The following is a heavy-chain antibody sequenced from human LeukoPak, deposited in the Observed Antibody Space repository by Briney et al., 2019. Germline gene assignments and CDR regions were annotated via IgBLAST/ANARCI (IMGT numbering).Heavy chain of an antibody. V-gene: IGHV4-59*01. D-gene: IGHD2-2*01. J-gene: IGHJ4*02. CDR3: ARDGRGDCSSTSCPPDY. CDR2: IYYSGST. Sequence: SETLSLTCTVSGGSISSYYWSWIRQPPGKGLEWIGYIYYSGSTNYNPSLKSRVTISVDTSKNQFSLKLSSVTAADTAVYYCARDGRGDCSSTSCPPDYWGQGTLVTVSS. CDR1: GGSISSYY.